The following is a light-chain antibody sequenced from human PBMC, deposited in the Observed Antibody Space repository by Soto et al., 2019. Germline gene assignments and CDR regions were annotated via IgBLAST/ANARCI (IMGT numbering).Light chain of an antibody. Sequence: EIVLTQSPGTLSLSPGERATLSCRTSQSVSSGYLAWYQQKPGQAPRLLIYGASNRATGIPDRFTGSGSGTELTLTISRLEPEDFAVYYCQQYDSSLRTFGQGTKVEIK. CDR1: QSVSSGY. V-gene: IGKV3-20*01. CDR3: QQYDSSLRT. CDR2: GAS. J-gene: IGKJ1*01.